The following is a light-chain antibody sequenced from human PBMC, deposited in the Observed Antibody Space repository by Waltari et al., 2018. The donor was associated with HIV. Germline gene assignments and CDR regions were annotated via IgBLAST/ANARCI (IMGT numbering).Light chain of an antibody. CDR2: DLI. Sequence: QSALTQSRSVSGSPGQSITISCHGTTNDVGAYNYVSWYQQHPGRAPKLLIFDLIKRPSGVPDRFSGSKSGNTASLTISGLQAEDEADYYCCSSAGKYTFVFGTGTKVTVL. CDR3: CSSAGKYTFV. V-gene: IGLV2-11*01. CDR1: TNDVGAYNY. J-gene: IGLJ1*01.